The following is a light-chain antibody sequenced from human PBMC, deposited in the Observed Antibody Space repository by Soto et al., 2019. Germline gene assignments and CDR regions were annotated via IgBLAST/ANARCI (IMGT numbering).Light chain of an antibody. CDR3: QQYSSAVRT. J-gene: IGKJ2*01. CDR2: DTS. V-gene: IGKV3-20*01. CDR1: ENIISKA. Sequence: EIVLTQSPGSLSLSPGERATLSCRASENIISKALAWYQQRPGQAPRLLIYDTSDGVPGTPGRFSGSGSGRDFTLTISSLEPEDFAVYYCQQYSSAVRTFGQGTRLEIK.